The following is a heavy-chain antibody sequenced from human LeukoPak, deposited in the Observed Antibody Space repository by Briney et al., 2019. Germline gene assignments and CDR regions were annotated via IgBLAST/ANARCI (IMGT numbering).Heavy chain of an antibody. J-gene: IGHJ4*02. CDR1: GFTFSSYG. D-gene: IGHD6-19*01. V-gene: IGHV3-30*02. Sequence: GGSLRLSCAASGFTFSSYGMHWVRQAPGKGLEWVAFIRYDGSNKYYADSVKGRFTISRDNSKNTLYLQMNSLRAEDTAVYYCAKVRWDNSGWYYLDSWGQGTLVTVSS. CDR2: IRYDGSNK. CDR3: AKVRWDNSGWYYLDS.